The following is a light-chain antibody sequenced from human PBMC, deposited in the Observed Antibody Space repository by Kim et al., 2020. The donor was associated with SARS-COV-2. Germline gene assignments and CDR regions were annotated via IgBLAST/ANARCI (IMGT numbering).Light chain of an antibody. CDR2: RNN. V-gene: IGLV1-47*01. CDR1: SSNIGSNY. J-gene: IGLJ3*02. Sequence: ELTQPPSASGTPGQRVTISCSGSSSNIGSNYVYWYQQLPGTAPKLLIYRNNQRPSGVPDRFSGSKSGTSASLAISGLRSEDEADYYCAAWDDSLSGAGVFGGGTKLTVL. CDR3: AAWDDSLSGAGV.